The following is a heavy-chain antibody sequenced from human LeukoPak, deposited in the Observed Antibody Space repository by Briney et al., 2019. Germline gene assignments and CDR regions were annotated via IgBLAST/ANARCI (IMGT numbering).Heavy chain of an antibody. V-gene: IGHV1-46*01. CDR3: ARWGGDYDFWSGYKYNWFDP. Sequence: ASVKVSCKASGYTFTGYYMHWVRQAPGQGLEWMGIINPSGGSTSYAQKFQGRVTMTRDMSTSTVYMELSSLRSEDTAVYYCARWGGDYDFWSGYKYNWFDPWGQGTLVTVSS. D-gene: IGHD3-3*01. CDR1: GYTFTGYY. CDR2: INPSGGST. J-gene: IGHJ5*02.